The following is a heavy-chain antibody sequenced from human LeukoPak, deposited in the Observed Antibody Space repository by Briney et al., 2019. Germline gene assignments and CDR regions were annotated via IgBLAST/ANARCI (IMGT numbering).Heavy chain of an antibody. V-gene: IGHV3-30*03. CDR1: GFTFSSYG. Sequence: GGSLRLSCAASGFTFSSYGIHWVRQAPGKGLEWVAVISYDGTNKNYADSVKGRFTISRDNAKNSLYLQMNSLRAEDTAVYYCARANYYYYMDVWGKGTTVTISS. J-gene: IGHJ6*03. CDR3: ARANYYYYMDV. CDR2: ISYDGTNK.